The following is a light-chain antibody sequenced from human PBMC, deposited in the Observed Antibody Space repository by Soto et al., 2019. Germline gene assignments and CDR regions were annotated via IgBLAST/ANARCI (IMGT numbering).Light chain of an antibody. CDR2: AAS. J-gene: IGKJ5*01. CDR1: QSVSSY. CDR3: QQRSNWPRVN. V-gene: IGKV3-11*01. Sequence: EIVLTQSPATLSLAPGERATLSCRASQSVSSYLAWYQQKPGQAPRLLIYAASNRATSIPARFSGSGSGTDFTLTISSLEPEDFAVYYCQQRSNWPRVNFGQGTRLEIK.